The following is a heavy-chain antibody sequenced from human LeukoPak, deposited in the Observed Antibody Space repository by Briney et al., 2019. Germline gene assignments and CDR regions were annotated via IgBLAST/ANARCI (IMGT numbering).Heavy chain of an antibody. CDR3: ARGAGGYRFDP. CDR2: INHSGST. D-gene: IGHD1-1*01. Sequence: PSETLSLTCAVYGGSFSGYYWSWIRQPPGKGLEWIGEINHSGSTNYNPSLKSRVTISVDTSKNQFSLKLSSVTAADTAVYYCARGAGGYRFDPWGLGTLVTVSS. V-gene: IGHV4-34*01. J-gene: IGHJ5*02. CDR1: GGSFSGYY.